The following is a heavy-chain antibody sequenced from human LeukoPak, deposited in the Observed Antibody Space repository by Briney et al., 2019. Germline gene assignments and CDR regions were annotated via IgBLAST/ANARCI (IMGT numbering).Heavy chain of an antibody. V-gene: IGHV3-21*01. CDR1: GGSISSGGYY. CDR3: ARDQVYS. Sequence: ETLSLTCTVSGGSISSGGYYWSWIRQAPGKGLEWVSSISSSSSYIYYADSVKGRFTISRDNAKNSLYLQMNSLRAEDTAVYYCARDQVYSWGQGTLVTVSS. CDR2: ISSSSSYI. D-gene: IGHD4-11*01. J-gene: IGHJ4*02.